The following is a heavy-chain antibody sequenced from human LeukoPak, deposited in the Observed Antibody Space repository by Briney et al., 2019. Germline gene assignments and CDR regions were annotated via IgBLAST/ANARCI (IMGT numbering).Heavy chain of an antibody. J-gene: IGHJ4*02. CDR1: GFTFSSYS. Sequence: GGSLRLSCAASGFTFSSYSMNWVRQAPGKGLEWVSSISSSSSYIYYADSVKGRFTISRDNSKNTLYLQMNSLRAEDTAVYYCAKVPRGYSSSWGQGTLVTVSS. D-gene: IGHD6-13*01. CDR3: AKVPRGYSSS. V-gene: IGHV3-21*04. CDR2: ISSSSSYI.